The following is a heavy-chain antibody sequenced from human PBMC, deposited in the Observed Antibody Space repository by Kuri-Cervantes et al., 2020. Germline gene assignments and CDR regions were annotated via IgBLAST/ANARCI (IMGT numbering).Heavy chain of an antibody. J-gene: IGHJ6*03. CDR2: ISYNGNT. CDR3: ARDSRDYGDYGFYMDV. CDR1: GDSMSSYY. Sequence: GSLRLSCTVSGDSMSSYYWSWIRQPPGKRLEWIGFISYNGNTNYNSSLRSRLTISLDTSKNLFSLNLTSVTAADTALYYCARDSRDYGDYGFYMDVWGKGTKVTVSS. D-gene: IGHD4-17*01. V-gene: IGHV4-59*03.